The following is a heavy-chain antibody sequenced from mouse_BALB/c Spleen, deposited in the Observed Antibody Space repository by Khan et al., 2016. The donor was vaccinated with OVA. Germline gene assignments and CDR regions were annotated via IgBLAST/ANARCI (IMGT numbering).Heavy chain of an antibody. CDR1: GYTFTAYW. J-gene: IGHJ3*01. CDR3: ARRGVYGIFAY. V-gene: IGHV1-7*01. Sequence: QVQLKQSGAELAKPGASVKMSCKASGYTFTAYWIHWVKQRPGQGLEWIGYINPSTAYTDYNQKFKDKATLTADKSSSTAYMQLSSLTSEDSAVYYCARRGVYGIFAYWGQGTLVTVSA. D-gene: IGHD2-1*01. CDR2: INPSTAYT.